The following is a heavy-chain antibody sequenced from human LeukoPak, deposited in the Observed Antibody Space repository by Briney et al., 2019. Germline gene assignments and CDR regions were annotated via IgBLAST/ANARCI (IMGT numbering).Heavy chain of an antibody. V-gene: IGHV3-74*01. D-gene: IGHD1-14*01. CDR3: ARAQMGTPTDC. CDR2: FTGDGSSK. J-gene: IGHJ4*02. CDR1: GFTLSAYG. Sequence: GGSLRLSCAASGFTLSAYGMYWVRQAPGKGLVWVSRFTGDGSSKIYADSVMGRFTVSRDIAKNTLYLQMYSLRAEDTAVYYCARAQMGTPTDCWGQGTLVTVSS.